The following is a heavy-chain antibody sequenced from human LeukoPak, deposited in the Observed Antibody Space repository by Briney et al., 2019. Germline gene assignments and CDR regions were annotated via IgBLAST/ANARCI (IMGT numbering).Heavy chain of an antibody. CDR1: VYTFTSYG. J-gene: IGHJ3*02. D-gene: IGHD3-9*01. V-gene: IGHV1-18*01. Sequence: ASVKVSCKSSVYTFTSYGISWVRQAPGQGLEWMGWISAYNGNTNYAQKLQGRVTMTTDTSTSTAYMELRSLRSDDTAVYYCARENNILTGYNNDAFDIWGQGTMVTVSS. CDR3: ARENNILTGYNNDAFDI. CDR2: ISAYNGNT.